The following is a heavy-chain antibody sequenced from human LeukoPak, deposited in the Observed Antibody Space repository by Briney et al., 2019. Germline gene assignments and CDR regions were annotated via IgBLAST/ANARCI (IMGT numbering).Heavy chain of an antibody. D-gene: IGHD2-15*01. Sequence: GGSLRLSCAASGFTFSSYAMSWVRQAPGKGLEWVSTIIGSGGDTYYADSVKGRFTISRDDSKNTVYLQMNSLRAEDTAIYYCVVDRYCSGGSCSDAFDLWGPGTMVTVSS. CDR2: IIGSGGDT. CDR3: VVDRYCSGGSCSDAFDL. CDR1: GFTFSSYA. J-gene: IGHJ3*01. V-gene: IGHV3-23*01.